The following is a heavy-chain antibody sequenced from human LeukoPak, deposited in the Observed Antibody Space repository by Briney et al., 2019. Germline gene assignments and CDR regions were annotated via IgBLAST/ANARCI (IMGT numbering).Heavy chain of an antibody. V-gene: IGHV3-15*04. J-gene: IGHJ4*02. CDR1: GFTFSSYS. CDR2: IASKTDGGTT. Sequence: GGSLRLSCAASGFTFSSYSMNWVRQAPGKGLEWVGRIASKTDGGTTDYAAPVKGRFTISRDDSKNTLFLQMNSLKTEDTAVYYCTTGIRGDCGQGTLVTVSS. CDR3: TTGIRGD.